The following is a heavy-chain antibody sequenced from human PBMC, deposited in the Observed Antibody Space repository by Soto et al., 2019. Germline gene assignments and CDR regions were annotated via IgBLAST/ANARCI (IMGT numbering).Heavy chain of an antibody. Sequence: QVQLVQSGAEVKKPGSSVKVSCKASGGTFSSYAISWVRQAPGQGLEWMGGIIPISDTTNYAQKLQGRVTITADESTSTAYMELSSLRSEDTAVYYCAISQGSCPSLEIYYYYCCGMDVWGQGTTVTVSS. CDR2: IIPISDTT. CDR3: AISQGSCPSLEIYYYYCCGMDV. D-gene: IGHD2-15*01. V-gene: IGHV1-69*01. J-gene: IGHJ6*02. CDR1: GGTFSSYA.